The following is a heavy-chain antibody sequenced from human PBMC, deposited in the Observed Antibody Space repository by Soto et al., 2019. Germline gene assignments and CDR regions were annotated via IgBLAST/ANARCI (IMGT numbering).Heavy chain of an antibody. D-gene: IGHD1-26*01. V-gene: IGHV1-46*01. J-gene: IGHJ4*02. CDR1: GYTFTSYY. Sequence: GASVKVSCKASGYTFTSYYMHWVRQAPGQGLEWMGIINPSGGSTSYAQKFQGRVTMTRDTTTSTVYMELSSLRSEDTAVYYCARDLGGVVGATVRYFDYWGQGTLVTVSS. CDR2: INPSGGST. CDR3: ARDLGGVVGATVRYFDY.